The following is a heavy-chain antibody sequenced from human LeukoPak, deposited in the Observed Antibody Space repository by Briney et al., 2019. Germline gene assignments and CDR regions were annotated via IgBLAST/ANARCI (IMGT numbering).Heavy chain of an antibody. CDR2: IKSKTDGGTT. V-gene: IGHV3-15*01. D-gene: IGHD3-16*01. CDR3: STGGGHLEN. Sequence: PGGSLRLSCAASEFTFSSYSMNWVRQAPGKGLEWVGRIKSKTDGGTTDFAAPVKDRFTILRDDSKNTLYLQMNSLKIEDTGLYRCSTGGGHLENWGQGTLVTVSP. J-gene: IGHJ4*02. CDR1: EFTFSSYS.